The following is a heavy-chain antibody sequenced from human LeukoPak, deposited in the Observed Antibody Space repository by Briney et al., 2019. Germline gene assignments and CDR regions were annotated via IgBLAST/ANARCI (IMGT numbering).Heavy chain of an antibody. Sequence: SETLSLTCTVSGASISSGSYYWAWIRQSPGKGLEWIGSVYYSGRTYQNPSLKSGAIISIETSKNQFSLKLSSVTAADTAVYYCARCGRELIGYYHNMDVWGKGTTVTVSS. CDR3: ARCGRELIGYYHNMDV. CDR1: GASISSGSYY. V-gene: IGHV4-39*01. CDR2: VYYSGRT. D-gene: IGHD1-26*01. J-gene: IGHJ6*03.